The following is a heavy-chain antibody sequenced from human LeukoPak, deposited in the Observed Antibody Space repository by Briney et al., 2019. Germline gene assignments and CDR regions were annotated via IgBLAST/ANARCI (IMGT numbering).Heavy chain of an antibody. CDR2: INPSSGGT. D-gene: IGHD6-13*01. J-gene: IGHJ4*02. Sequence: ASVKVSCKASGYTFTGYYMHWVRQAPGQGLKWMGWINPSSGGTNYAQKFQGRVTMTRDTSISTAYMELSRLRSDDTAVYYCARGGEYSSRECDYWGQGTLVTVSS. CDR3: ARGGEYSSRECDY. V-gene: IGHV1-2*02. CDR1: GYTFTGYY.